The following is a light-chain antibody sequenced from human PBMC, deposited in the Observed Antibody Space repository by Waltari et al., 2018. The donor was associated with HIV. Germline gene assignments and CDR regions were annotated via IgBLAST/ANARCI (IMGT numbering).Light chain of an antibody. V-gene: IGKV1-39*01. J-gene: IGKJ3*01. CDR2: DAS. Sequence: DIQMTQSPSSLSASVGDRVTITCRASQNIFNKLNWFQQKPGKAPNVLIHDASSLPNGVASRFIGSGSGTDFTLTIYGVQPDDFASYYCQQSYSFPLTFGPGTKVDVK. CDR1: QNIFNK. CDR3: QQSYSFPLT.